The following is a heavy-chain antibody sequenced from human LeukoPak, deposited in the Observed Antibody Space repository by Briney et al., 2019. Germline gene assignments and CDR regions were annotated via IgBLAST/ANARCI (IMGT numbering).Heavy chain of an antibody. V-gene: IGHV3-23*01. Sequence: GGSLRLSCAASGFTFSSYAMSWVRQAPGKGLDGVSAISGSGCSTYYADSVKGRFTISRDNAKNTLYLQMNSLRAEDTAVYYCAKGPWDRGYSYGDNWFDPWGQGTLVTVSS. J-gene: IGHJ5*02. CDR1: GFTFSSYA. CDR3: AKGPWDRGYSYGDNWFDP. CDR2: ISGSGCST. D-gene: IGHD5-18*01.